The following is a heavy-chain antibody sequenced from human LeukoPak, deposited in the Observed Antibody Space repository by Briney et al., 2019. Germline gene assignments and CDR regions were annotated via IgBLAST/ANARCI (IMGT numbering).Heavy chain of an antibody. CDR1: GGSIGSYY. CDR2: IYYSGST. V-gene: IGHV4-59*08. J-gene: IGHJ4*02. D-gene: IGHD3-3*01. CDR3: ARGGGGFLEPSSFDF. Sequence: SETLSLTCTVSGGSIGSYYWSWIRQPPGKGLEWIGYIYYSGSTNYNPSLKSRDTMSVDTFKNQFSLRLTSVTAADAAVYYCARGGGGFLEPSSFDFWGQGTLVTVSS.